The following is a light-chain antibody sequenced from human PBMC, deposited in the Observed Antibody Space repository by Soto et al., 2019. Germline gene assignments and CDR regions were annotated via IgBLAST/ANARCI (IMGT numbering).Light chain of an antibody. CDR2: EVT. V-gene: IGLV2-14*01. J-gene: IGLJ1*01. Sequence: QSALAQPASVSGSPGQTISISCTGTSSDVGGYNAVSWYQHHPSKAPKLIIYEVTHRPAGVSGRFSASKSGNTASLTITGLQAEDEADYYCNSFRVNRLYVFGTGTKVTVL. CDR3: NSFRVNRLYV. CDR1: SSDVGGYNA.